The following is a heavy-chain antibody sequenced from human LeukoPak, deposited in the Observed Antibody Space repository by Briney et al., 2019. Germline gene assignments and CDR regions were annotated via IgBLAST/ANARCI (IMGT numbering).Heavy chain of an antibody. Sequence: GGSLRLSCAASGFTFSSYEMNWVRQAPGKGLGWVSYISSSGSTIYYADSVKGRFTISRDNAKNSLYLRMNSLRAEDTAVYYCARLRGSGRAIDYWGQGTLVTVAS. V-gene: IGHV3-48*03. CDR2: ISSSGSTI. CDR3: ARLRGSGRAIDY. CDR1: GFTFSSYE. D-gene: IGHD3-10*01. J-gene: IGHJ4*02.